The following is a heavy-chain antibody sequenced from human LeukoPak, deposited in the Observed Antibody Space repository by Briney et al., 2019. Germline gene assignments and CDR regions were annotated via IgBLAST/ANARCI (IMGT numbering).Heavy chain of an antibody. Sequence: SETLSLTCTVSGGSISSSSYYWGWIRQPPGKGLEWSGSIYYSGSTYYNPSLKSRVTISVDTSKNQFSLKLSSVTAADTAVYYSTRHRGNYYYGMDVWGQGTTVTVSS. J-gene: IGHJ6*02. CDR2: IYYSGST. CDR3: TRHRGNYYYGMDV. D-gene: IGHD3-16*01. V-gene: IGHV4-39*01. CDR1: GGSISSSSYY.